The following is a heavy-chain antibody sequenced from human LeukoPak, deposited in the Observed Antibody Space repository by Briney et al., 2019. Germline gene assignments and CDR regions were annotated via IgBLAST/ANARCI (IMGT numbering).Heavy chain of an antibody. CDR1: GFTFSSYS. CDR3: VRGGTTSYDY. CDR2: ISKDGSNK. J-gene: IGHJ4*02. D-gene: IGHD1-7*01. Sequence: GGSLRLSCVASGFTFSSYSMHWVRQAPGKGLEWVTYISKDGSNKYYIDSVKGRFTISRDNSKNTLYLQMNSLRGEDTAVYYCVRGGTTSYDYWGQGTLVTVSS. V-gene: IGHV3-30*04.